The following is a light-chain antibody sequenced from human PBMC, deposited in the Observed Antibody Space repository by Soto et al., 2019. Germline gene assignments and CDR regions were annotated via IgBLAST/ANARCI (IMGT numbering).Light chain of an antibody. CDR3: SSYTSSRTVV. J-gene: IGLJ2*01. V-gene: IGLV2-14*03. CDR1: GTDIAVYNF. Sequence: QSVLTQPASVSGSPGQSITISCTGTGTDIAVYNFVSWYQQHPGKAPKLMIYDVSDRPSGVSNRFSGSKSGNTASLTISGLQTEDEADYYCSSYTSSRTVVFAGGTKLTVL. CDR2: DVS.